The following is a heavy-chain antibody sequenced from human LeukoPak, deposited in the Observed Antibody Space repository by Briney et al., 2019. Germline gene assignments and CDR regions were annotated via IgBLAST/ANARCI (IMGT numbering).Heavy chain of an antibody. V-gene: IGHV3-66*01. CDR1: GFTVSSKY. CDR3: ASGIEVGPIYFDY. J-gene: IGHJ4*02. Sequence: HSGVSLRLSCAASGFTVSSKYMSWVSQAPGKGLEWVSVVYSGGNTYYADSVKGRFTISRDNSKNTVNLQMNSLRAEDTAVYYCASGIEVGPIYFDYWGQGTLVTVSS. D-gene: IGHD6-19*01. CDR2: VYSGGNT.